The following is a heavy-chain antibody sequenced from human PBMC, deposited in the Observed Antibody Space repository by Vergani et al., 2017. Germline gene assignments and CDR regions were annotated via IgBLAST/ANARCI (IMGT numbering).Heavy chain of an antibody. CDR3: ASAGRWSQGYFDY. CDR2: IYYSGIT. D-gene: IGHD3-10*01. CDR1: GGSISSCDYY. V-gene: IGHV4-30-4*08. Sequence: QVQLQESGPGLVKPSQTLSLTCTVSGGSISSCDYYWIWIRQPPGKGLEWIGYIYYSGITYYNPALKSRVTISVDTSKNQFSLKLSSVTAADTAVYYCASAGRWSQGYFDYWGQGTLVTVSS. J-gene: IGHJ4*02.